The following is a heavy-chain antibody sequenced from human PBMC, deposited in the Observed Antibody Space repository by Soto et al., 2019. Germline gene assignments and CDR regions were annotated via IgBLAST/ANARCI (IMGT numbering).Heavy chain of an antibody. CDR2: IIPIFGTA. J-gene: IGHJ4*02. D-gene: IGHD6-13*01. CDR1: GGTFSSYA. CDR3: ARGYSSSWAYYFDY. V-gene: IGHV1-69*12. Sequence: QVQLVQSGAEVKKPGSSVKVSCKASGGTFSSYAISWVRQAPGQGLEWMGGIIPIFGTANYAQKFQGRVTITADESTRTAYMELSSLRSEDTAVYYCARGYSSSWAYYFDYWGQGTLVTVS.